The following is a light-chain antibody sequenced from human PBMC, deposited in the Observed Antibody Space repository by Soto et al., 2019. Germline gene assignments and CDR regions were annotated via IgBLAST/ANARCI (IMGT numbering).Light chain of an antibody. CDR2: GNS. CDR1: SSNIGAGYD. Sequence: QSVLTQPPSVSGAPGQRVTISCTGSSSNIGAGYDVHWYQQLPGPAPKLLIYGNSNRPSGVPDRFFGSKSGTSASLAITGLQAEDEADYYCQSYDSSLSGYVFGTGTKVTVL. CDR3: QSYDSSLSGYV. V-gene: IGLV1-40*01. J-gene: IGLJ1*01.